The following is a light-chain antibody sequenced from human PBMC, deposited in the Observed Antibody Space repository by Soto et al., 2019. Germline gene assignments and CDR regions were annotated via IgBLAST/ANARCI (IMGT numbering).Light chain of an antibody. J-gene: IGKJ3*01. V-gene: IGKV2-28*01. Sequence: DIVMTQSPLSLPVTPGEPASISCRSSQSLLHSNGYNYLDWYLQKPGQSPQLLIYLGSNRASGXPXXXXXXXXXXXXXLKISRVEAEDVGVYYCMQALQTPFTFGPGTKVDIK. CDR1: QSLLHSNGYNY. CDR3: MQALQTPFT. CDR2: LGS.